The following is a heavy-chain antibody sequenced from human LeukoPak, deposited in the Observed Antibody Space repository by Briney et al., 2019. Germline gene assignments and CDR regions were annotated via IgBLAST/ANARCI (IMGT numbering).Heavy chain of an antibody. CDR2: IWYDGSNK. D-gene: IGHD6-19*01. CDR3: AREAAVAVPNDAFDI. V-gene: IGHV3-33*01. J-gene: IGHJ3*02. Sequence: GGSLRLSCAASGFTFSSYGMHWVRQAPGKGLEWVAVIWYDGSNKYYADSVKGRFTISRDNSKNTLYPQMNSLRAEDTAVYYCAREAAVAVPNDAFDIWGQGTMVTVSS. CDR1: GFTFSSYG.